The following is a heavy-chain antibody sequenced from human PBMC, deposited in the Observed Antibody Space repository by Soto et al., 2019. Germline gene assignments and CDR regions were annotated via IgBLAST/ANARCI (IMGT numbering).Heavy chain of an antibody. J-gene: IGHJ1*01. Sequence: GGSLRLSCAASGFTFDDYAMHWVRQVPGKGLEWVSGINWNSGSIGYGDSVKGRFAISRDNAKNSLHLQMNSLSAEDTAFYYCVKDESINWYSGHFRHWGQGTMVTVSS. D-gene: IGHD6-13*01. V-gene: IGHV3-9*01. CDR1: GFTFDDYA. CDR3: VKDESINWYSGHFRH. CDR2: INWNSGSI.